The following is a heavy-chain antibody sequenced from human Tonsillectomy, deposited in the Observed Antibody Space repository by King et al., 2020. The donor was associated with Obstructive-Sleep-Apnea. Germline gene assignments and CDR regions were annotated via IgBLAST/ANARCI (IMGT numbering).Heavy chain of an antibody. V-gene: IGHV3-23*04. J-gene: IGHJ6*02. CDR3: AKGLLYAPVEYGMDV. CDR1: GFTVSSYG. CDR2: MCGSGGST. D-gene: IGHD2-2*01. Sequence: VQLVESGGGLVQPGGSLRLCCSASGFTVSSYGMGWVRQAPGKGLEWVSAMCGSGGSTYNSDSGKGRFTISRDNSKNTLYLQMNSLRAEDSAVYYCAKGLLYAPVEYGMDVWGQGTTVTVSS.